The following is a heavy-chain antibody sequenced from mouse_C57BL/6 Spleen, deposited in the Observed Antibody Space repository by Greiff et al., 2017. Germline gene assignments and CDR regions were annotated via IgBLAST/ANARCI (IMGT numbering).Heavy chain of an antibody. J-gene: IGHJ1*03. V-gene: IGHV1-81*01. Sequence: VQLQQSGAELARPGASVKLSCKASGYTFTSYGISWAKQRTGQGLEWIGEIYPRSGNTYYNEKFKGKATLTADKSSSTAYMELRSLTSEDSAVYFCARNGGSSYGYFDVWGTGTTVTVSS. CDR1: GYTFTSYG. CDR3: ARNGGSSYGYFDV. CDR2: IYPRSGNT. D-gene: IGHD1-1*01.